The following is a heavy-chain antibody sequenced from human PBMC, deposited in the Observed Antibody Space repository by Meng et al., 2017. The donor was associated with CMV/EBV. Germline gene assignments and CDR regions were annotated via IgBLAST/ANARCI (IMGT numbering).Heavy chain of an antibody. CDR3: AKDTIFGVDLNYYGMDV. CDR1: GFTFSSYG. D-gene: IGHD3-3*01. J-gene: IGHJ6*02. CDR2: IRYDGSNK. Sequence: GESLKISCAASGFTFSSYGMHWVRQAPGKGLEWVAFIRYDGSNKYYADSVKGRSTISRDNSKNTLYLQMNSLRAEDTAVYYCAKDTIFGVDLNYYGMDVWGQGTTVTVSS. V-gene: IGHV3-30*02.